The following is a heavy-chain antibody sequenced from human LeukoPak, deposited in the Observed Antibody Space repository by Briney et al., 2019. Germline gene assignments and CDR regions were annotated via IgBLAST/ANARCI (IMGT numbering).Heavy chain of an antibody. CDR1: GGSISSYY. CDR3: ARGSGSRRSFDS. D-gene: IGHD3-3*01. J-gene: IGHJ4*02. CDR2: IYNSGST. V-gene: IGHV4-59*01. Sequence: SETLSLTCTVSGGSISSYYWSWIRQPPGKGLEWMGFIYNSGSTNNNPSLKSRLTISVDTSKNQFSLKLSSVTAADTAVYYCARGSGSRRSFDSWGQGTLVTVSS.